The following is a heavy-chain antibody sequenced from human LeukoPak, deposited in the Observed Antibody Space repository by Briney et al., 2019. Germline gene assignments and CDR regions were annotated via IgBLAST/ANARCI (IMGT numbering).Heavy chain of an antibody. Sequence: GGSLRLSCAASGFTFSTYWMAWVRQAPGKGLEWVANMNQDGSETHYVDSVKGRFTISRDNAKNSLYLEMNSLRGDDTAVYYCAGGDAFDIWGQGTMVTVSS. CDR3: AGGDAFDI. CDR1: GFTFSTYW. V-gene: IGHV3-7*01. J-gene: IGHJ3*02. CDR2: MNQDGSET.